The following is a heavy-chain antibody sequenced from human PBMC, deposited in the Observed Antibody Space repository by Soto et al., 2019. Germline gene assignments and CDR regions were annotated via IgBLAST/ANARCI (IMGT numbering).Heavy chain of an antibody. J-gene: IGHJ5*02. CDR1: GGSISSYY. D-gene: IGHD3-3*01. CDR2: IYYSGST. Sequence: QVQLQESGPGLVKPSETLSLTCTVSGGSISSYYWSWIRQPPGKGLEWIGYIYYSGSTNYNPSLKSRVTISVDTSKNQFSLKLSSVTAADTAVYYCARAWYYDFWSGYPWFDPWGQGTLVTVSS. V-gene: IGHV4-59*01. CDR3: ARAWYYDFWSGYPWFDP.